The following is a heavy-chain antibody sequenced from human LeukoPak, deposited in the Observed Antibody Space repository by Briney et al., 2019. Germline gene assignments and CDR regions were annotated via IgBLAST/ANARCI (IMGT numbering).Heavy chain of an antibody. V-gene: IGHV1-69*05. D-gene: IGHD2-2*01. CDR1: GGTFSSYA. Sequence: ASVKVSCKAPGGTFSSYAISWVRQAPGQGLEWMGRIIPIFGTANYAQKFQGRVTITTDESTITAYMELSSLRSEDTAVYYCARAPIQGYCSSTSCQALDYWGQGTLVTVSS. J-gene: IGHJ4*02. CDR2: IIPIFGTA. CDR3: ARAPIQGYCSSTSCQALDY.